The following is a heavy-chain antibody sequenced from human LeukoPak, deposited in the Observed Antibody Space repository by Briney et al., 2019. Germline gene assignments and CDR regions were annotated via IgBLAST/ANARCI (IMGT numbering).Heavy chain of an antibody. CDR1: GASISSGYW. CDR2: IYHSGTT. CDR3: ARDDAGVIRGIRFDY. Sequence: PSGTLSLTCAVSGASISSGYWWSWVRQPPGKGLEWIGEIYHSGTTDYNPSLKSRVTISVDKSKSQFSLKLSSVTAADTAVYYCARDDAGVIRGIRFDYWGQGTMVTVSS. D-gene: IGHD3-10*01. V-gene: IGHV4-4*02. J-gene: IGHJ4*02.